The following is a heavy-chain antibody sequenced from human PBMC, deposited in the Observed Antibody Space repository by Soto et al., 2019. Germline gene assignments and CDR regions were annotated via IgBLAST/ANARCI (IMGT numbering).Heavy chain of an antibody. CDR3: ARRYDYGDPNWFDP. CDR1: GGTFSSYA. Sequence: GASVKVSCKASGGTFSSYAISWVRQAPGQGLEWMGGIIPIFGTANYAQKFQGRVTITADESTSTAYMELSSLRSEDTAVYYCARRYDYGDPNWFDPWGQGTLVTVSS. CDR2: IIPIFGTA. J-gene: IGHJ5*02. V-gene: IGHV1-69*13. D-gene: IGHD4-17*01.